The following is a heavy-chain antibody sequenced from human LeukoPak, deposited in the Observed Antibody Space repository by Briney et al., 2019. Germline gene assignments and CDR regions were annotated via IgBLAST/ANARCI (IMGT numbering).Heavy chain of an antibody. V-gene: IGHV3-53*01. D-gene: IGHD4-17*01. CDR3: AKDGDYGFDY. CDR2: IFSDGRT. Sequence: GGSLRLSCAASGFSVSSNYMSWVRQPPGKGLEWVSLIFSDGRTFYADSVKGRFSISRDNSKNTLYVQMNSLRAEDTAVYYCAKDGDYGFDYWGQGTLVTVSS. CDR1: GFSVSSNY. J-gene: IGHJ4*02.